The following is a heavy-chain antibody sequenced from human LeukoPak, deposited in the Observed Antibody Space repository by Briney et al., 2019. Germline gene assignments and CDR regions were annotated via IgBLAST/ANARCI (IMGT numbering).Heavy chain of an antibody. Sequence: GASVKVSCKASGGTFSSYAISWVRQAPGQGLEWMGGIIPIFGTANYAQKFQGRVTITTDESTSTAYMELSSLRSEDTAVYYCARGGRGGYSYGDPFYYYYYMDVWGKGTTVTVSS. V-gene: IGHV1-69*05. CDR2: IIPIFGTA. CDR3: ARGGRGGYSYGDPFYYYYYMDV. CDR1: GGTFSSYA. J-gene: IGHJ6*03. D-gene: IGHD5-18*01.